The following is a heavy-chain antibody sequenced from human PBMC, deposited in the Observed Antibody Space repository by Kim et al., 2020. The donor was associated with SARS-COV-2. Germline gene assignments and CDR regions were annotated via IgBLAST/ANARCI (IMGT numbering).Heavy chain of an antibody. Sequence: VKGRFTISRDKSKNTLYLQMNSLRAEDTAVYYCARELGWELRYYYYGMDVWGQGTTVTVSS. J-gene: IGHJ6*02. D-gene: IGHD1-26*01. CDR3: ARELGWELRYYYYGMDV. V-gene: IGHV3-30*01.